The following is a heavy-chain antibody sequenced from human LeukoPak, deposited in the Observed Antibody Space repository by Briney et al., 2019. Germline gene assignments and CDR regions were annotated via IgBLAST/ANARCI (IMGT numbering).Heavy chain of an antibody. CDR1: GGSFSGYY. J-gene: IGHJ4*02. CDR2: INHSGST. Sequence: PSETLSLTCAVYGGSFSGYYWSWIRQPPGKGLEWIGEINHSGSTNYNPSLKSRVTISVDTSKNQFSLKLSSVTAADTAVYYCARLLYYYTYTEENWGQETLVTVSS. CDR3: ARLLYYYTYTEEN. D-gene: IGHD3-10*01. V-gene: IGHV4-34*01.